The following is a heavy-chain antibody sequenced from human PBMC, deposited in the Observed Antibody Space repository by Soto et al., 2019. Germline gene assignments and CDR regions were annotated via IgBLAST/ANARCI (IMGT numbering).Heavy chain of an antibody. J-gene: IGHJ4*02. Sequence: SETLSLTCTVSGGSIISYYWIWIRQPPGKGLEWIGYIYYSGSTNYNPSLKSRVTISGDTSKNQFSLKLSSVTAADTAIYYCARDGEVTTTIDYWGQGTLVTVSS. CDR3: ARDGEVTTTIDY. D-gene: IGHD4-17*01. CDR2: IYYSGST. V-gene: IGHV4-59*01. CDR1: GGSIISYY.